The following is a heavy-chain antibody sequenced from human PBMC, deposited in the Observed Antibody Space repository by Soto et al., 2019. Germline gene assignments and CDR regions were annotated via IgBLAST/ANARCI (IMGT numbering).Heavy chain of an antibody. CDR3: ARGRVYYDFWSGYLQGNLFDP. J-gene: IGHJ5*02. CDR2: INHSGST. CDR1: GGSFSGYY. D-gene: IGHD3-3*01. V-gene: IGHV4-34*01. Sequence: PSETLSLTCAVYGGSFSGYYWSWIRQPPGKGLEWIGEINHSGSTNYNPSLKSRVTISVDTSKNQFSLKLSSVTAADTAVYYCARGRVYYDFWSGYLQGNLFDPWGQGTLVTVSS.